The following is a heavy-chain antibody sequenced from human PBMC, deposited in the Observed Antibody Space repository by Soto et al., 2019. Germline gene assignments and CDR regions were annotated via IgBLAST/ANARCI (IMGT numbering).Heavy chain of an antibody. J-gene: IGHJ4*02. Sequence: QAQVVQSGAEVRKPGSSVKLSCKASEDTFNSYAIAWVRQAPGQGLEWMGGIIPYYNTLNYAQKFQDRVTATAADSTNTVYMELISLRSDDTAVYFCASGASRWYPYFLDSWAKGTLVTVSS. V-gene: IGHV1-69*01. CDR3: ASGASRWYPYFLDS. CDR1: EDTFNSYA. D-gene: IGHD6-19*01. CDR2: IIPYYNTL.